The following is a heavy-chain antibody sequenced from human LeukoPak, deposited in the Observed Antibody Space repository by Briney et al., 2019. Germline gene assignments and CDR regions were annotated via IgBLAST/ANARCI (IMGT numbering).Heavy chain of an antibody. Sequence: SETLSLTCTVSGYSISSGYYWGWIRPPPGKGLEWIGSIYHSGSTYYNPSLKSRVTISVDTSKNQFSLKLSSVTAADTAVYYCARESLQLGLRYFDYWGQGTLVTVSS. D-gene: IGHD6-13*01. CDR3: ARESLQLGLRYFDY. CDR2: IYHSGST. J-gene: IGHJ4*02. CDR1: GYSISSGYY. V-gene: IGHV4-38-2*02.